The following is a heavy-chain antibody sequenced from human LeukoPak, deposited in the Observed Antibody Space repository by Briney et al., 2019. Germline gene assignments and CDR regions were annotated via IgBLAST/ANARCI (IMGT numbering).Heavy chain of an antibody. CDR2: ISSSSSYI. CDR3: AREVRCSSTSCHYFDY. V-gene: IGHV3-21*01. J-gene: IGHJ4*02. Sequence: GGSLRLSCAASGSTFSSYSMNWVRQAPGKGLEWVSSISSSSSYIYYADSLKGRFTISRDNAKNSLYLQINSLRAEDTAVNYCAREVRCSSTSCHYFDYWGQGTLVTVSS. D-gene: IGHD2-2*01. CDR1: GSTFSSYS.